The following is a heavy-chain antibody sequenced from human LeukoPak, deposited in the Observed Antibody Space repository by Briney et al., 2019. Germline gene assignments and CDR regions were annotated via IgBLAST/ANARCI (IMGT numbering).Heavy chain of an antibody. D-gene: IGHD6-19*01. J-gene: IGHJ4*02. Sequence: GRSLRLSCAASGFTFSSYSMNWVRQAPGKGLEWVSSISSSSSYIYYADSVKGRFTISRDNAKNSLYLQMNSLRAEDTAVYYCARDSSGWFGYWGQGTLVTVSS. CDR2: ISSSSSYI. V-gene: IGHV3-21*01. CDR3: ARDSSGWFGY. CDR1: GFTFSSYS.